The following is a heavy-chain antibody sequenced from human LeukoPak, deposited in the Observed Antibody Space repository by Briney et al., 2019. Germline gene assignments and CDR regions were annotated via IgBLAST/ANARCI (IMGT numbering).Heavy chain of an antibody. J-gene: IGHJ4*02. CDR1: GFTFSSYS. D-gene: IGHD5-12*01. CDR2: ISSSSSTI. Sequence: PGGSLRLSCAASGFTFSSYSMNWVRQAPGKGLEWVSYISSSSSTIYYADSVKGRFTISRDNAKNSLYLQMNSLRVEDTAVYYCARNLGGVATDFDYWGQGTLVTVSS. CDR3: ARNLGGVATDFDY. V-gene: IGHV3-48*01.